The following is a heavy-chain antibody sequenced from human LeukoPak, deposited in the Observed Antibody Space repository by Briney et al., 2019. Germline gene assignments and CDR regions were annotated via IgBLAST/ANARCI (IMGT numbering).Heavy chain of an antibody. Sequence: ASVKVSCKVSGYTLTELSMHWVRQAPGKGLEWMGGFDPEDGETIYAQKFQGRATMTEDTSTDTAYMELSSLRSEDTAVYYCATVRSGHNWFDPWGQGTLVTVSS. CDR3: ATVRSGHNWFDP. D-gene: IGHD3-3*01. CDR2: FDPEDGET. V-gene: IGHV1-24*01. J-gene: IGHJ5*02. CDR1: GYTLTELS.